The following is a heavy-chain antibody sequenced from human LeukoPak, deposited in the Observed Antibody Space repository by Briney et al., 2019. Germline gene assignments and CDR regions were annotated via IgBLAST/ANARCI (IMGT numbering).Heavy chain of an antibody. D-gene: IGHD3-3*01. Sequence: SQTLSLTCTVSGGSISSGGYYWSWIRQPPGKGLEWIGYIYHSGSTYYNPSLKSRVTISVDRSKNQLSLKLSSVTAADTAVYYCARGFMEYYDFWSGYPQFDYWGQGTLVTVSS. J-gene: IGHJ4*02. CDR2: IYHSGST. CDR3: ARGFMEYYDFWSGYPQFDY. V-gene: IGHV4-30-2*01. CDR1: GGSISSGGYY.